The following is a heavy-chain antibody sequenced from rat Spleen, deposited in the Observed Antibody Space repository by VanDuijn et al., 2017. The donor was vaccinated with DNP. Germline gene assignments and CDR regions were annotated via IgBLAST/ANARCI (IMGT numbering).Heavy chain of an antibody. CDR3: TRLTTTSHYYAMDA. Sequence: EVQLVESGGGLVQPGRSLKLSCAASGFTFSDYNMAWVRQAPKKGLEWVTTIHSDGSSTYYRDSVKGRFTISRDNAKSTLYLQMDSLRSEDTATYYCTRLTTTSHYYAMDAWGQGTSVTVSS. D-gene: IGHD1-10*01. V-gene: IGHV5-7*01. CDR2: IHSDGSST. CDR1: GFTFSDYN. J-gene: IGHJ4*01.